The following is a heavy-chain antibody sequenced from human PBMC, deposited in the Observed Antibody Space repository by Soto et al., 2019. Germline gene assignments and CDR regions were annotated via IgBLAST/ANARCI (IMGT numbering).Heavy chain of an antibody. D-gene: IGHD6-6*01. J-gene: IGHJ6*02. Sequence: EVQLVESGGGLVQPGGSLRLSCAASGFSFSTYSMNWVRQAPGKGLEWVSYISSCSYTIYNVDSVKGRFTISRDNAKNSLYLQMNSLRDEDTAVYYCARGGSSSDNGMDVWGQGTTVTVSS. V-gene: IGHV3-48*02. CDR3: ARGGSSSDNGMDV. CDR1: GFSFSTYS. CDR2: ISSCSYTI.